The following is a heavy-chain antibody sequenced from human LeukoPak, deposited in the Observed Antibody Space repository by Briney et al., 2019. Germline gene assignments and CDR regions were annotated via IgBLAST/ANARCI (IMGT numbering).Heavy chain of an antibody. J-gene: IGHJ4*02. CDR2: IYPGDSDT. D-gene: IGHD3-22*01. V-gene: IGHV5-51*01. Sequence: GESLKISCKGSGYSFTTYWIGWVRQMPGKGLEWMGIIYPGDSDTRYSPSFQGQVTISADKSISTAYLQWSSLKASDTAMYYCAREPDSSGYPFDYWGQGTLVTVSS. CDR1: GYSFTTYW. CDR3: AREPDSSGYPFDY.